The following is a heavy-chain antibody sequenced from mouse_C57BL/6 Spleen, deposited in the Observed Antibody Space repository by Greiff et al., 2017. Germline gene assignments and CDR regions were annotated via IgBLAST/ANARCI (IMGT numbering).Heavy chain of an antibody. D-gene: IGHD1-1*01. V-gene: IGHV1-54*01. CDR2: INPGSGGT. Sequence: QVQLKQSGAELVRPGTSVKVSCKASGYAFTNYLIEWVKQRPGQGLEWIGVINPGSGGTNYNEKSQGKATLTADKSSSNAYMQLSSLTSEDSAVYFCARHGSFLYYAMDYWGQGTSVTVSS. CDR3: ARHGSFLYYAMDY. J-gene: IGHJ4*01. CDR1: GYAFTNYL.